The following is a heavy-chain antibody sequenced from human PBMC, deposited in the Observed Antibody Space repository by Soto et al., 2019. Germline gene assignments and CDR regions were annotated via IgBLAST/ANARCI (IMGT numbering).Heavy chain of an antibody. V-gene: IGHV4-30-4*01. CDR2: IYYSGST. D-gene: IGHD4-4*01. CDR1: GGSISSGDYY. CDR3: ARDSHDNSNYLSNWFDP. Sequence: PSETLSLTCTVSGGSISSGDYYWSWIRQPPGKGLEWIGYIYYSGSTYCNPSLKSRVTILADTSKNQFSLKLSSVTAADTAVYYCARDSHDNSNYLSNWFDPWGQGTLVTVSS. J-gene: IGHJ5*02.